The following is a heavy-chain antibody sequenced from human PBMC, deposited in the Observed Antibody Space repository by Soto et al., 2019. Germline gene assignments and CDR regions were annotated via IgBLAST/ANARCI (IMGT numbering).Heavy chain of an antibody. Sequence: QITLKESGPALVRPTQPLTLTCTFSGFSLTSGVVGVGWIRQPPGKALEWLALIYWDDTKRYTPSLKSRLTLTKDTSKSEVVLTMTNMDPADTATYYCAHRHDSGSCSVVFDSWGQGTLVTVTS. J-gene: IGHJ4*02. CDR1: GFSLTSGVVG. CDR3: AHRHDSGSCSVVFDS. CDR2: IYWDDTK. V-gene: IGHV2-5*02. D-gene: IGHD3-10*02.